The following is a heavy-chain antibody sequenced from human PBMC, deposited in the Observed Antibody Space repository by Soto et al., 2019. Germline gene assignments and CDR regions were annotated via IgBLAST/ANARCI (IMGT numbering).Heavy chain of an antibody. J-gene: IGHJ4*02. CDR3: ARDRPNCSSTSCPFDY. Sequence: GASVKVSCKASGGTFSSYAISWVRQAPGQGLEWMGGIIPIFGTANYAQKFQGRVTITADESTSTAYMELSSLRSEDTAVYYCARDRPNCSSTSCPFDYWGQGTLVTVSS. CDR1: GGTFSSYA. D-gene: IGHD2-2*01. V-gene: IGHV1-69*13. CDR2: IIPIFGTA.